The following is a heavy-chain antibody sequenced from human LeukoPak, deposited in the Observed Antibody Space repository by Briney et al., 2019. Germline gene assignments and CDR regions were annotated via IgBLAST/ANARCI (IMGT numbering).Heavy chain of an antibody. CDR2: ISYDGSNK. CDR3: ARTYDTSGLFYAFDI. Sequence: GRSLRLSCAASGFTFSSYAMHWVRQAPGKGLEWVAVISYDGSNKYYADSVKGRFTISRDNSKNTLYLQMNSLRAEDTAVYYCARTYDTSGLFYAFDIWGQGTVVTVSS. CDR1: GFTFSSYA. V-gene: IGHV3-30-3*01. J-gene: IGHJ3*02. D-gene: IGHD3-22*01.